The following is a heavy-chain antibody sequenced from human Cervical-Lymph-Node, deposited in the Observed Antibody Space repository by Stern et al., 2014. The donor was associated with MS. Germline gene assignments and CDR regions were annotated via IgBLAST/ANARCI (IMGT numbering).Heavy chain of an antibody. V-gene: IGHV3-23*04. D-gene: IGHD6-19*01. Sequence: EVQLVGSGGGLVQPGWSLRLSCVASGFTFRNYAMTWVRQTPGKGLEWVSSIGVSGGNTYYADSVKGRFTISRDNSKNTLYLQISSLRAEDTAVYYCAKDGRQWPVPLYFDYWGQGTLVTVSS. CDR1: GFTFRNYA. J-gene: IGHJ4*02. CDR2: IGVSGGNT. CDR3: AKDGRQWPVPLYFDY.